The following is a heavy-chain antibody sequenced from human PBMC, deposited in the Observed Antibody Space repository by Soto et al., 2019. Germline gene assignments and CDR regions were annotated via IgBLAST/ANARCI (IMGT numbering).Heavy chain of an antibody. CDR2: ISSSSSTI. D-gene: IGHD1-26*01. CDR3: AKKSGVAATWYFDY. V-gene: IGHV3-48*02. J-gene: IGHJ4*02. CDR1: GFTFSSYS. Sequence: GGSLRLSCAASGFTFSSYSMNWVRQAPGKGLEWVSYISSSSSTIYYADSVKGRFTISRDNAKNSLYLQMNSLRDEDTAVYYCAKKSGVAATWYFDYWGQGTLVTVSS.